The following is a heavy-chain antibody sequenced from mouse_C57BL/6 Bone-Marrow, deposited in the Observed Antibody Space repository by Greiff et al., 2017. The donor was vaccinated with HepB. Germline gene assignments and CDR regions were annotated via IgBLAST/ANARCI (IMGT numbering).Heavy chain of an antibody. CDR1: GFTFSSYA. Sequence: EVQRVESGGGLVKPGGSLKLSCAASGFTFSSYAMPWVRQTPEKGLEWVANISDGGSYTYYPDNVKGRFTISRDNAKNNLYLQMSHLKSEDTAMYYCARGDYDGRAFAYWGQGTIVTVSA. J-gene: IGHJ3*01. D-gene: IGHD2-4*01. CDR3: ARGDYDGRAFAY. CDR2: ISDGGSYT. V-gene: IGHV5-4*01.